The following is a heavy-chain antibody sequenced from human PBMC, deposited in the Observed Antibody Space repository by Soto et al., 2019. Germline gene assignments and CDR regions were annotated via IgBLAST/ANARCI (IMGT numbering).Heavy chain of an antibody. CDR1: GFTFSSYC. V-gene: IGHV3-30*18. D-gene: IGHD6-13*01. CDR2: ISYDGSNK. Sequence: CLIRSCAASGFTFSSYCMHWVLQAPGNGLECVAVISYDGSNKYYADSVKGRFTISRDNSKNTLYLQMNSLRAEDTAVYYCAKEGQQMVRSLALYYYYGMDVWGQGTTVTVSS. CDR3: AKEGQQMVRSLALYYYYGMDV. J-gene: IGHJ6*02.